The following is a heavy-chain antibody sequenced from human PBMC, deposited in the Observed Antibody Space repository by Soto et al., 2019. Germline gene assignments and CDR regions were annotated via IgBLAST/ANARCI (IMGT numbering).Heavy chain of an antibody. CDR3: ARNTVVVVAATAAYAFDI. D-gene: IGHD2-15*01. J-gene: IGHJ3*02. CDR1: GYTFTSYA. CDR2: INAGNGNT. V-gene: IGHV1-3*01. Sequence: QVQLVQSGAAVKKPGASVKVSCKASGYTFTSYAMHWVRQAPGQRREWMGWINAGNGNTKYSQKFQGRVTITRDTSASTAYMELSSLRSEDTAVYYCARNTVVVVAATAAYAFDIWGQGTMVTVSS.